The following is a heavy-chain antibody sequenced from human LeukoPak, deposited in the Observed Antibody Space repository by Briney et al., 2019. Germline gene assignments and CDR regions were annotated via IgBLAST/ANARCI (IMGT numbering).Heavy chain of an antibody. J-gene: IGHJ4*02. CDR3: AALSGVGVKIGFDH. CDR1: GFTVSSNH. Sequence: TGGSLRLSCAAAGFTVSSNHMNWVRQAPGKGLELVSIIYYGGNTFYADSVKGRFTISRDNSKNTLYLQINSLRAEDTAVYYCAALSGVGVKIGFDHWGQGALVVVSS. CDR2: IYYGGNT. V-gene: IGHV3-66*01. D-gene: IGHD1-26*01.